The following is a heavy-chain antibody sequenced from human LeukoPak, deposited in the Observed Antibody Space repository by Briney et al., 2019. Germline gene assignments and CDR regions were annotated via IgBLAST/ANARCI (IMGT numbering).Heavy chain of an antibody. D-gene: IGHD4-23*01. CDR3: ARELGSDYGGYSP. CDR1: GGSMRSDSSF. Sequence: SETLSLTCSVSGGSMRSDSSFWSWIRQPAGKGLEWIERIYATGNTNYNPSLERRVTISVDTSKNQFSLELTSVTAADTAVYYCARELGSDYGGYSPWGQGTLVTVSS. J-gene: IGHJ5*02. CDR2: IYATGNT. V-gene: IGHV4-61*02.